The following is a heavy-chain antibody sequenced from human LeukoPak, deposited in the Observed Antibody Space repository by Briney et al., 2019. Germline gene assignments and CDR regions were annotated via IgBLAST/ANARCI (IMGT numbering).Heavy chain of an antibody. CDR2: IYYSGST. V-gene: IGHV4-31*01. CDR3: ARGLMMAVAGRGEFHY. Sequence: SQTLSLTCTVSGASISSGDYYWTWVRQHPGKGLEWIGYIYYSGSTYYNPSLKSQIAMSIDTSKNQFSLKLSSVTVADTAVYYCARGLMMAVAGRGEFHYWGQGTLVTVSS. J-gene: IGHJ4*02. CDR1: GASISSGDYY. D-gene: IGHD6-13*01.